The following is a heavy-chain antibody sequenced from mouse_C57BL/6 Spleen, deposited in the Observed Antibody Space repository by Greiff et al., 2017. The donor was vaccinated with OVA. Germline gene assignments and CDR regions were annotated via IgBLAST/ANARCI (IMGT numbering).Heavy chain of an antibody. CDR2: ISYDGSN. Sequence: EVKLQESGPGLVKPSQSLSLTCSVTGYSITSGYYWNWIRQFPGNKLEWMGYISYDGSNNYNPSLKNRISITRDTSKNQFFLKLNSVTTEDTATYYCARDKNYSNYWYFDVWGTGTTVTVSS. CDR3: ARDKNYSNYWYFDV. CDR1: GYSITSGYY. V-gene: IGHV3-6*01. D-gene: IGHD2-5*01. J-gene: IGHJ1*03.